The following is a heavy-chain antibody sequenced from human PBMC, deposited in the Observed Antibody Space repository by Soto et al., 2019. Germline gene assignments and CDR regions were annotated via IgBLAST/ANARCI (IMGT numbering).Heavy chain of an antibody. D-gene: IGHD2-2*01. CDR1: GFTFSSYG. CDR2: ISYDGSNK. CDR3: AKDRGVVVPAAMDV. Sequence: GGSLRLSCAASGFTFSSYGMHWVRQAPGKGLEWVAVISYDGSNKYYADSVKGRFTISRDNSKNTLYLQMNSLRAEDTAVYYCAKDRGVVVPAAMDVWGQGTTVTVSS. V-gene: IGHV3-30*18. J-gene: IGHJ6*02.